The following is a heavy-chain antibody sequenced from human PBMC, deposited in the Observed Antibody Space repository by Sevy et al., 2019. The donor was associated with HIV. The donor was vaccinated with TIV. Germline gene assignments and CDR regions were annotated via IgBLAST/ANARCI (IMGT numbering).Heavy chain of an antibody. V-gene: IGHV3-7*01. CDR3: ATDASRSLVY. J-gene: IGHJ4*03. D-gene: IGHD6-6*01. Sequence: GGSLRLSCAASGFTFSAYWMSWVRQAPGKGLEWVANLNQDGSEKYPVDSVKGRFTISRDNAKNSLYLQMNSLRVEDTAIYYCATDASRSLVYWGRGTVVTVSS. CDR2: LNQDGSEK. CDR1: GFTFSAYW.